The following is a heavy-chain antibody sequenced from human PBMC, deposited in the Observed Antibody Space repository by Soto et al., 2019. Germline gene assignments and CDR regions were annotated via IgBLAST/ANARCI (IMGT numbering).Heavy chain of an antibody. Sequence: ASVKVSCKASGYTFTSYDINWVRQATGQGLEWMGWMNPNSGNTGYAQKFQGRVTMTRNTSISTAYMELSSLRSEDTAVYYCARGSPPPGTTVTGNAFDIWGQGTMVTVSS. D-gene: IGHD4-17*01. CDR1: GYTFTSYD. V-gene: IGHV1-8*01. CDR3: ARGSPPPGTTVTGNAFDI. J-gene: IGHJ3*02. CDR2: MNPNSGNT.